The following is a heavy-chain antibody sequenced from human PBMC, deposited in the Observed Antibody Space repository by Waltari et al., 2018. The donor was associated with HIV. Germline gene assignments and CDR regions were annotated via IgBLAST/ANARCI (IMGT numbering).Heavy chain of an antibody. CDR1: GFTLTDYA. V-gene: IGHV3-33*01. D-gene: IGHD3-10*01. J-gene: IGHJ4*02. CDR2: LWPDGNTR. Sequence: QVHLVESGGTVLQPGKSLRLSCVTDGFTLTDYAMRWFRQTPGAGLQWVAILWPDGNTRFYAPFVRGRFSISRDNTKKTVFLQMRALRADDTGVYFCARQGNTGTYFGGHRWGRGT. CDR3: ARQGNTGTYFGGHR.